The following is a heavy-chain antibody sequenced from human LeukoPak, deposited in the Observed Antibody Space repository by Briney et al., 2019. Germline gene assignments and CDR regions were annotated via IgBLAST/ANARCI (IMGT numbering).Heavy chain of an antibody. V-gene: IGHV3-33*06. Sequence: GGSLRLSCAASGFTFSSYGMHWVRQAPGKGLEWVAVIWYDGSNKYYADSVKGRFTISRDNSKNTLYLQMNSVRAEDTAVYYCAKPIPFYDSSGYLGDWGQGTLVTVSS. CDR1: GFTFSSYG. J-gene: IGHJ4*02. CDR2: IWYDGSNK. CDR3: AKPIPFYDSSGYLGD. D-gene: IGHD3-22*01.